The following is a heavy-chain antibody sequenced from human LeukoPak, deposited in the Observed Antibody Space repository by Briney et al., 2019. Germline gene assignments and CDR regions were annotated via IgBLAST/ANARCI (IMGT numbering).Heavy chain of an antibody. CDR1: GYSISSGYY. D-gene: IGHD3-9*01. J-gene: IGHJ6*03. CDR3: ARVFSGFDWIYYYYYYMDV. Sequence: SETLFLTCAVSGYSISSGYYWGWIRQPPGKGLEWIGSIYHSGSTYYNPSLKSRVTISVDTSKNQFSLKLSSVTAADTAVYYCARVFSGFDWIYYYYYYMDVWGKGTTVTVSS. V-gene: IGHV4-38-2*01. CDR2: IYHSGST.